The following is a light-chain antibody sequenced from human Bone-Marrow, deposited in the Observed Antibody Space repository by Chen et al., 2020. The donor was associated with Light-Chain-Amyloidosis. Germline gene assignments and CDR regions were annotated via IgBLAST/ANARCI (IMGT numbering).Light chain of an antibody. CDR2: KDT. J-gene: IGLJ2*01. CDR1: ELPKQY. V-gene: IGLV3-25*03. CDR3: QSADSSGTYVE. Sequence: SFELTQPPSVSVSPGQTATITCYADELPKQYACWYQQKPGQAPVLMIFKDTERPSGIPERFSGSSSGTTVTLTISGVQAEDEADYYCQSADSSGTYVEFGGGTKLTVL.